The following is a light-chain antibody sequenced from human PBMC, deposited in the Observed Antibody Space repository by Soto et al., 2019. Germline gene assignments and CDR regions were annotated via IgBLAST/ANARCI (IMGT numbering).Light chain of an antibody. Sequence: DIQITGSPCTLSASVGDRVTITCRASQSISSWLAWYQQKPGKAPKLLIYDASNLESGVPSRFSGGGSGTEFSLTISSLQPDDFATYYCQQYNYFWAFGQGTKVDNK. CDR2: DAS. CDR3: QQYNYFWA. V-gene: IGKV1-5*01. J-gene: IGKJ1*01. CDR1: QSISSW.